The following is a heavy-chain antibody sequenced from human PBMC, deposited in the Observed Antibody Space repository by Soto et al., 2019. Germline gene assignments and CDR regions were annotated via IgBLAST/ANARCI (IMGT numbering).Heavy chain of an antibody. V-gene: IGHV1-69*13. CDR2: IISTFGTA. Sequence: GASVKVSCKASGGTFSSYAISWVRQAPGQGLEWMGGIISTFGTANYAQKFQGRVTITADESTSTAYMELSSPRSEDTAVYYCARWVTTVTRNYYYYGMDVWGQGTTVTVSS. D-gene: IGHD4-17*01. CDR1: GGTFSSYA. CDR3: ARWVTTVTRNYYYYGMDV. J-gene: IGHJ6*02.